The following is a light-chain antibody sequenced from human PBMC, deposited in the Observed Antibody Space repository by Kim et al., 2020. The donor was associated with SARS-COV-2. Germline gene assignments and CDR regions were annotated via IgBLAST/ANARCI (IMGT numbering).Light chain of an antibody. CDR1: AGPVTSDHW. J-gene: IGLJ3*02. Sequence: PGETVNLTCDSSAGPVTSDHWPYWFQQKAGQVPRTLIYDTSDKQSWTPARFSGSLLGGKAALTLSGAQPEDEADYYCSLYYSGHWVFGGGTKLTVL. CDR2: DTS. V-gene: IGLV7-46*01. CDR3: SLYYSGHWV.